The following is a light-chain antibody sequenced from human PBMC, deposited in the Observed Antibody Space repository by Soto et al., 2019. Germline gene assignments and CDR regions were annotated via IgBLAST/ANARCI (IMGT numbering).Light chain of an antibody. V-gene: IGLV1-47*01. CDR1: RSNIGSAI. J-gene: IGLJ3*02. Sequence: QSVLTQPPSLSGTPGQTVTISCIGSRSNIGSAIVHWYQQIPGTAPKHLIYMNNQRPSGVPDRFSGSKSGTSASLVITGLRPEDEADYYCCSYAGSYILGVFGGGTKLTVL. CDR2: MNN. CDR3: CSYAGSYILGV.